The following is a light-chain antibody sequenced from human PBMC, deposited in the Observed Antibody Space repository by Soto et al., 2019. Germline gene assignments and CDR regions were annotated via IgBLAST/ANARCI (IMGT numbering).Light chain of an antibody. CDR2: GAS. CDR3: QQYNSWPPIT. CDR1: QSVRTK. V-gene: IGKV3-15*01. Sequence: EIVMTQSPGTLSVSPGEGATLFSRASQSVRTKLAWYQQRAGQAPRLLMYGASTRATGIPDRFSGSGSGTEFTLTISSLQSEDFAVYYCQQYNSWPPITFGQGTRLEI. J-gene: IGKJ5*01.